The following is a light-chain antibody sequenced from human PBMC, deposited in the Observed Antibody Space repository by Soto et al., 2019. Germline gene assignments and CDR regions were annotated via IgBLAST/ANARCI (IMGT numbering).Light chain of an antibody. Sequence: QSALTQPSSVSGSPGPAITISCTGTSTDVGSYNLVSWYQQHPGKAPKLMIYECSKRPSGVSNRFSGSTSGNTASLSNSGLQAEDEADYYCCSYAGSSPDVFGTRTK. V-gene: IGLV2-23*01. CDR3: CSYAGSSPDV. CDR2: ECS. CDR1: STDVGSYNL. J-gene: IGLJ1*01.